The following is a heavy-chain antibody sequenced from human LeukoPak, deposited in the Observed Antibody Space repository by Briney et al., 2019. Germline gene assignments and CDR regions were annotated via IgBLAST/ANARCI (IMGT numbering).Heavy chain of an antibody. D-gene: IGHD6-13*01. CDR3: ARHLSQQLTLRAYHFDY. CDR1: GFTFSNYS. V-gene: IGHV3-30-3*01. CDR2: VSYDGSNT. Sequence: GQSLRLSCTASGFTFSNYSMHWVRQAPGKGLEWVAVVSYDGSNTFYADSVKGRFTISRDNSKNTLYLQVNSLRAEDTALYYCARHLSQQLTLRAYHFDYWGQGTLVTVSS. J-gene: IGHJ4*02.